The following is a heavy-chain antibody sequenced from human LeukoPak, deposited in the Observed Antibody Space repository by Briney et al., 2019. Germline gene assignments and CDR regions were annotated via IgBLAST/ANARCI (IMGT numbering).Heavy chain of an antibody. CDR3: ARGYCNSNICYGDHFEY. V-gene: IGHV3-30*04. CDR2: TPYDGSNT. Sequence: GGSLRLSCTASGFTFGTYAMHWVRQAPGKGLEWMAITPYDGSNTYYADSVKGRFTISRDYSKNTVYLQMNNLTAEDTAVYYCARGYCNSNICYGDHFEYWGQGTLVTVSS. J-gene: IGHJ4*02. CDR1: GFTFGTYA. D-gene: IGHD2-2*01.